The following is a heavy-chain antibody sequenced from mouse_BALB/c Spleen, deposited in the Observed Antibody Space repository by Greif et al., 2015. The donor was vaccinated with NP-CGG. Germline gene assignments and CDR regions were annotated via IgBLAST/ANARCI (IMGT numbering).Heavy chain of an antibody. CDR3: AISISCYGSPYWCFDV. V-gene: IGHV5-6-3*01. J-gene: IGHJ1*01. CDR1: GFTFSSYG. Sequence: EVMLVESGGGLVQPGGSLKLSCAASGFTFSSYGMSWVRQTPDKRLELVATINSNGGSTYYPDSVKGRFTISSDNAKNPIFLQMSCLNSLDTAISFCAISISCYGSPYWCFDVCGAGTMVTVSS. D-gene: IGHD1-1*01. CDR2: INSNGGST.